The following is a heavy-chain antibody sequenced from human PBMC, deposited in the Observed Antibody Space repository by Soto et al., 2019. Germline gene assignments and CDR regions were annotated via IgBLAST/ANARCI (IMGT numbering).Heavy chain of an antibody. V-gene: IGHV4-4*02. D-gene: IGHD3-22*01. CDR2: ISHSGIT. Sequence: QVQLQESGPGLVRPSGALSVTCAVSGDSISRSHWWSWVRQSPGKGLEWIGEISHSGITNYNPSLKSRVTISGDKSKNQLSLKLTSVTAADTAVYYCARVRYDRNGFDHWGQGTLVSVSS. J-gene: IGHJ4*02. CDR3: ARVRYDRNGFDH. CDR1: GDSISRSHW.